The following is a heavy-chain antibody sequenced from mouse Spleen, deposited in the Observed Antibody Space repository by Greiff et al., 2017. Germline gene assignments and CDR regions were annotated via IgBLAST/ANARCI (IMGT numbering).Heavy chain of an antibody. D-gene: IGHD1-2*01. Sequence: EVKLMESGGGLVKPGGSLKLSCAASGFTFSDYGMAWVRQAPGKGPEWVAFISNLAYSIYYADTVTGRFTISRENAKNTLYLEMSSLRSEDTAMYYCARNDYGYGFAYWGQGTLVTVSA. J-gene: IGHJ3*01. CDR2: ISNLAYSI. CDR1: GFTFSDYG. CDR3: ARNDYGYGFAY. V-gene: IGHV5-15*01.